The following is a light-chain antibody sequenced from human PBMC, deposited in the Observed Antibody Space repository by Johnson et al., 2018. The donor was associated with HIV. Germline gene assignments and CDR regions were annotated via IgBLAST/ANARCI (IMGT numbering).Light chain of an antibody. CDR1: SSDMGNYA. Sequence: QPVLTQPPSVSAAPGQKVTISCSGSSSDMGNYAVSWYQQLPGTAPKLLIYENNKRPSGIPDRFSASKSGTSATLVITGLQTGDEADYYCGTWDSSLSAHFVFGTGTRVTV. CDR2: ENN. CDR3: GTWDSSLSAHFV. J-gene: IGLJ1*01. V-gene: IGLV1-51*02.